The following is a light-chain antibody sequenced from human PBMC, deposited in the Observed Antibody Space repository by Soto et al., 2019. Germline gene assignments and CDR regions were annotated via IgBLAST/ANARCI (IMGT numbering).Light chain of an antibody. CDR1: QSVSSSY. Sequence: EIVLTQSPGTLSLSPGERATLSCRASQSVSSSYLAWYQQKPGQAPRLLISGASTRATGIPDRFSGSGSESNFPLTLSRLEPEDFALYYCQQYGSLPHPWVTFGQGTKLEI. V-gene: IGKV3-20*01. CDR3: QQYGSLPHPWVT. J-gene: IGKJ2*01. CDR2: GAS.